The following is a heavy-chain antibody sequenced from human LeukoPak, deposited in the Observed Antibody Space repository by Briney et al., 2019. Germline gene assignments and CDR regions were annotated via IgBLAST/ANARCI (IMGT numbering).Heavy chain of an antibody. J-gene: IGHJ4*02. CDR2: INWNGGST. D-gene: IGHD6-13*01. CDR1: GFTFDDYG. CDR3: AKDSRHLSSTRGGLRESRGGFSDY. V-gene: IGHV3-20*04. Sequence: GGSLRLSCAASGFTFDDYGMSWVRQAPGKGLEWVSGINWNGGSTNYADSVKGRFTISRDNAKNSLYLQMNSLRAEDTAVYYCAKDSRHLSSTRGGLRESRGGFSDYWGQGTLVTVSS.